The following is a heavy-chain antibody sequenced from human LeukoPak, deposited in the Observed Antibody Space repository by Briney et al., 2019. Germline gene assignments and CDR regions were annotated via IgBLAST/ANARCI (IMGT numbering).Heavy chain of an antibody. CDR2: IKQDGSEK. CDR3: ASSEDYFDY. Sequence: GGSLRLSCAASGFIFSSYWMSWVRQAPGKGLEWVANIKQDGSEKYYVDSVKGRFTISRDNAKNSLYLQMNSLRAEDTAVYYCASSEDYFDYWGQGTLVTVSS. CDR1: GFIFSSYW. J-gene: IGHJ4*02. V-gene: IGHV3-7*01.